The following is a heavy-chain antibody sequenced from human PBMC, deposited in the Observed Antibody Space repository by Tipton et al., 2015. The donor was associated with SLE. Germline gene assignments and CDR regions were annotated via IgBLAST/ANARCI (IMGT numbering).Heavy chain of an antibody. D-gene: IGHD5-18*01. CDR3: ARVGYSYAFDI. J-gene: IGHJ3*02. V-gene: IGHV3-7*01. CDR2: IKQDGSEK. Sequence: SLRLSCAASGFTFDDYAMHWVRQAPGKGLERVANIKQDGSEKYYVDSVKGRFTISRDNAKNSLYLQMNSLRAEDTAVYYCARVGYSYAFDIWGQGTMVTVSS. CDR1: GFTFDDYA.